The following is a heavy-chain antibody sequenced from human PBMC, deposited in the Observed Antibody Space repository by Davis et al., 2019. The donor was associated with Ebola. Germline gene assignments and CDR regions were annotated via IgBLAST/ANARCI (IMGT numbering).Heavy chain of an antibody. J-gene: IGHJ6*02. D-gene: IGHD3-22*01. Sequence: LRLSCTVSGGSISSGDYYWSWIRQPPGKGLEWIGYIYYSGSTYYNPSLKSRVTISVDTSKNQFSLKLSSVTAADTAVYYCAGDPYYYDSSVEYYYGMDVWGQGTTVTVSS. CDR2: IYYSGST. CDR1: GGSISSGDYY. V-gene: IGHV4-30-4*01. CDR3: AGDPYYYDSSVEYYYGMDV.